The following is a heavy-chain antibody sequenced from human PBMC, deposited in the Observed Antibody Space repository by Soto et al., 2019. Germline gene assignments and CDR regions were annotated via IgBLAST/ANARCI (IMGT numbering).Heavy chain of an antibody. J-gene: IGHJ4*02. Sequence: QLQLQESGSGLVKPSQTLSLTCAVSGGSISSGGYSWSWIRQPPGKGLEWIGYIYHSGSTYYNPSLKSRVTVSVDESKNQFTLKMGSVTAADTALYYCASAGGLGAVAADYWGQGTLVTVSS. V-gene: IGHV4-30-2*01. D-gene: IGHD6-19*01. CDR3: ASAGGLGAVAADY. CDR1: GGSISSGGYS. CDR2: IYHSGST.